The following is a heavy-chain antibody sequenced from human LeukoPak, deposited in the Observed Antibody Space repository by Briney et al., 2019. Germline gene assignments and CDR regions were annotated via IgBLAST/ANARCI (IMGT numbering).Heavy chain of an antibody. CDR2: INHSGST. J-gene: IGHJ6*03. Sequence: SETLSLTCTVSGGSISSSSYYWGWIRQPPGKGLEWIREINHSGSTNYNPSLKSRVTISVDTSKNQFSLKLSSVTAADTAVYYCASGSSSFNYYYYYMDAWGKGTTVTVSS. CDR1: GGSISSSSYY. V-gene: IGHV4-39*07. CDR3: ASGSSSFNYYYYYMDA. D-gene: IGHD6-6*01.